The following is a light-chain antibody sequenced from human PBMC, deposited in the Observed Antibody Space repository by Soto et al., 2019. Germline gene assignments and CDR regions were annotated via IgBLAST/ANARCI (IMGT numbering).Light chain of an antibody. Sequence: QSALTQPASVSGSPGQSITISCAGTSSDVGGYKFVSWYQQQPGKAPQLMIPEDTNRPSGVSNRFSGSKSGNTASLTISGLQAEDEADYYCCSLTSGDTLVLGTGTKLTVL. CDR1: SSDVGGYKF. V-gene: IGLV2-14*01. CDR3: CSLTSGDTLV. CDR2: EDT. J-gene: IGLJ3*02.